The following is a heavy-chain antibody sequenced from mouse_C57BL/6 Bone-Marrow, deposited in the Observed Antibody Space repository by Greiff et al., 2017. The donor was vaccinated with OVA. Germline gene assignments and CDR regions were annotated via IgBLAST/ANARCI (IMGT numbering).Heavy chain of an antibody. V-gene: IGHV1-69*01. CDR2: IDPSDSYS. CDR3: ARWAMDY. J-gene: IGHJ4*01. Sequence: QVQLQQPGAELVMPGASVKLSCKASGYTFPSSWMPWVKQRPGQGLEWIGEIDPSDSYSTSHQKFKGKSTLTVDKSSSTAYMQRSSLTSEDSAVYYCARWAMDYWGQGTAVTVSS. CDR1: GYTFPSSW.